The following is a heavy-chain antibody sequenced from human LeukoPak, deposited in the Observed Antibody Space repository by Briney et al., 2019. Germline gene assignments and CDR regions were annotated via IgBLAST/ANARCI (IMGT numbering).Heavy chain of an antibody. Sequence: ASVKVSCKASGYTFTGYYVHWVRQAPGQGLEWMGWINPNSGVTNYAQKFQGRVTLTRDMSITTAYMELSRLNSDDTAVYYCARDVSRSRDYWGQGTLVTVSS. CDR2: INPNSGVT. J-gene: IGHJ4*02. CDR3: ARDVSRSRDY. CDR1: GYTFTGYY. V-gene: IGHV1-2*02. D-gene: IGHD2-8*01.